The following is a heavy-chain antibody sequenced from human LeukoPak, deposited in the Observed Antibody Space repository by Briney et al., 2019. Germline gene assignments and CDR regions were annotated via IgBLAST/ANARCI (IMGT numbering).Heavy chain of an antibody. CDR2: IIPIFGTA. J-gene: IGHJ4*02. CDR3: ARGLMTYYYGSSASRPRLNYYFDC. CDR1: GGTFSSYA. V-gene: IGHV1-69*05. Sequence: SVKVSCKASGGTFSSYAISWVRQAPGQGLEWMGGIIPIFGTANYAQKFQGRVTITTDESTSTAYVELSSLRSEDTALYYCARGLMTYYYGSSASRPRLNYYFDCWGQGILVTVSS. D-gene: IGHD3-22*01.